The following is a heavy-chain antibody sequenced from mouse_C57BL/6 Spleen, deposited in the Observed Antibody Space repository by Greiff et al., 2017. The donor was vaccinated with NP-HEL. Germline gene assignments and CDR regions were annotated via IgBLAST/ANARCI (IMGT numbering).Heavy chain of an antibody. V-gene: IGHV10-3*01. J-gene: IGHJ3*01. CDR1: GFTFNTYA. CDR3: VRADSSSGWFAY. CDR2: IRRKSSNYAT. Sequence: EVKLVESGGGLVQPKGSLKLSCAASGFTFNTYAMHWVRQAPGKGLEWVARIRRKSSNYATYYADSVKDRFTISRDASQSMLYLQMNNLKTEDTAMYYCVRADSSSGWFAYWGQGTLVTVSA.